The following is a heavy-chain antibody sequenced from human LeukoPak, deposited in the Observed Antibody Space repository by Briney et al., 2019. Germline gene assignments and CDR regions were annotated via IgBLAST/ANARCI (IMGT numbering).Heavy chain of an antibody. D-gene: IGHD4-11*01. V-gene: IGHV3-74*01. J-gene: IGHJ4*02. Sequence: GGSLRPSCAASGFTFSSYWMHWVRQAPGKGLVWVSRINNDGSSTPYADSVKGRFTISRDNAKNTLYLQMNSLRAEDTAVYYCARSNHGCHDYWAREPWSPSPQ. CDR1: GFTFSSYW. CDR3: ARSNHGCHDY. CDR2: INNDGSST.